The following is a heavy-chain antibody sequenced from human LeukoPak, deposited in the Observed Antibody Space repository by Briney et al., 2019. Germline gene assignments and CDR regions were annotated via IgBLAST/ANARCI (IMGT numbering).Heavy chain of an antibody. J-gene: IGHJ4*02. CDR1: GGSISSYY. Sequence: PSETLSLTCTVSGGSISSYYWSWFRQPPGKGLEWIGYIYYSGSTNYNPSLMSRVTFSVDTSKNQFSLKLSSVADADTAVYYCARDLGKSPPALMAWAYWGQGTLVTVSS. CDR3: ARDLGKSPPALMAWAY. D-gene: IGHD2-8*01. CDR2: IYYSGST. V-gene: IGHV4-59*01.